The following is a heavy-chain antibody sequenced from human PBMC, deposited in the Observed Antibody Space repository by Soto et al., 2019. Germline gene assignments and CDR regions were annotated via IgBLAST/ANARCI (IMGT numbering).Heavy chain of an antibody. Sequence: GGSLRLSCAASGFTFSSYAMSWVRQAPGKGLEWVSAISGSGGSTYYADSVKGRFTISRDNSKNTLYLQMSSLRAEDTAVYYCAKDNGDFGVVGHIDYWGQGTLVTVSS. CDR1: GFTFSSYA. CDR2: ISGSGGST. J-gene: IGHJ4*02. CDR3: AKDNGDFGVVGHIDY. V-gene: IGHV3-23*01. D-gene: IGHD3-3*01.